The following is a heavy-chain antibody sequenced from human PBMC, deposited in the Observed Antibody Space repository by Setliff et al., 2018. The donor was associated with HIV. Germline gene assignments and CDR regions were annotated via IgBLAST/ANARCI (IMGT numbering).Heavy chain of an antibody. CDR2: INTNTGNP. CDR1: GYSLTSYS. Sequence: GASVKVSCKASGYSLTSYSINWVRQAPGQGLEWMGCINTNTGNPTYAQGFTGRFVFSVDTPVSTAYLQIFSLKTEVTAVYYCTRDHTPPPNYDFWSGQIDLRNIFYYMDVWGTGSPVTVSS. CDR3: TRDHTPPPNYDFWSGQIDLRNIFYYMDV. D-gene: IGHD3-3*01. J-gene: IGHJ6*03. V-gene: IGHV7-4-1*01.